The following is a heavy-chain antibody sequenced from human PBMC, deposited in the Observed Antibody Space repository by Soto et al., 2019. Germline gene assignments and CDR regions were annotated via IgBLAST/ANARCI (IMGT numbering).Heavy chain of an antibody. J-gene: IGHJ4*02. V-gene: IGHV4-30-4*01. CDR2: IYYSGST. CDR3: ARWLGYGPHFDY. CDR1: GGYIRSGDYY. D-gene: IGHD5-12*01. Sequence: ASEMQSLTYTVSGGYIRSGDYYWSWIRQPPGKGLEWIGYIYYSGSTYYNPSLKSRVTISVDTSKNQFSLKLSSVTAADTAVYYCARWLGYGPHFDYWGQGTLVTVSS.